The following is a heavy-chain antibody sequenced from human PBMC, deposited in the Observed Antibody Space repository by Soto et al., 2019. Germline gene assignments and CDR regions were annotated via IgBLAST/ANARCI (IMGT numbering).Heavy chain of an antibody. J-gene: IGHJ6*03. CDR1: GGSISIYY. V-gene: IGHV4-59*01. CDR2: IYYSGST. Sequence: SETLSLTCTVSGGSISIYYWSWIRQPPGKGLEWIGYIYYSGSTNYNPSLKSRVTISVDTSKNQFSLKLSSVTAADTAVYYCARHARSYYYYYMDVWGKGTTVTVSS. D-gene: IGHD2-2*01. CDR3: ARHARSYYYYYMDV.